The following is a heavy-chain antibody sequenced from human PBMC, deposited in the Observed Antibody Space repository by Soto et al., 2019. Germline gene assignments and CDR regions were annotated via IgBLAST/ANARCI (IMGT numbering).Heavy chain of an antibody. CDR2: IRPHNGDT. Sequence: QVQLVQSAAEVGKPGASVKVSCKASGYTFTTIRLSWVRQAPGQGLERMGWIRPHNGDTQYAQKFQGRVTMIADTPTTAAYMEVRSLSLDDPAVCYCARDRSGLYDFWSQGNLVTVSS. V-gene: IGHV1-18*01. J-gene: IGHJ4*02. D-gene: IGHD6-19*01. CDR3: ARDRSGLYDF. CDR1: GYTFTTIR.